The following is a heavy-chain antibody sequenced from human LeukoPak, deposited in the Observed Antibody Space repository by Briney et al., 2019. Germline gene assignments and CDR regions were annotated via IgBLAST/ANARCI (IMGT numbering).Heavy chain of an antibody. Sequence: PARSLRLACAASGFTFSSYGMHWVRQAPGKALEWVSFIWYDGSNKYYADSVKGRFTISRDNSKDTLYLQMNSLRAEDTAVYYCARVLVVSGWTNIDYWGQGTLVTVSS. D-gene: IGHD6-19*01. V-gene: IGHV3-33*01. CDR1: GFTFSSYG. CDR2: IWYDGSNK. J-gene: IGHJ4*02. CDR3: ARVLVVSGWTNIDY.